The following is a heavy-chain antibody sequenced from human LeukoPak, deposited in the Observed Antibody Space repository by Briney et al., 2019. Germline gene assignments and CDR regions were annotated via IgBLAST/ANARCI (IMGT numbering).Heavy chain of an antibody. CDR1: GDSLSSGVYY. CDR2: IYHSGTT. D-gene: IGHD4-23*01. CDR3: ARDAVVMGVLDP. Sequence: SQTLSLTCTVSGDSLSSGVYYWSWLRQPPGEGLERIGYIYHSGTTYYNPSLQSRVTISVDRSRNQFSLRLNSVTAADTAVYYCARDAVVMGVLDPWGQGTLVTVSS. J-gene: IGHJ5*02. V-gene: IGHV4-30-2*01.